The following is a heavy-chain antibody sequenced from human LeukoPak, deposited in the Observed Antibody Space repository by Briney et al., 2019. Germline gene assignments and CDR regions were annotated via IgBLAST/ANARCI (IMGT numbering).Heavy chain of an antibody. CDR3: ASSLIQLWLYYYYGMDV. J-gene: IGHJ6*02. CDR2: IIPIFGTA. Sequence: SVKVSCKASGGTFSSYAISWVRQAPGQGLEWMGGIIPIFGTANYAQKFRGRVTITADESTSTAYMELSSLRSEDTAVYYCASSLIQLWLYYYYGMDVWGQGTTVTASS. V-gene: IGHV1-69*13. CDR1: GGTFSSYA. D-gene: IGHD5-18*01.